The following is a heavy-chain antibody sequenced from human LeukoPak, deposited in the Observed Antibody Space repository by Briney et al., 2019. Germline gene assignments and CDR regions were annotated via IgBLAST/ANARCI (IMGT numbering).Heavy chain of an antibody. J-gene: IGHJ4*02. CDR1: GFTFSRYS. CDR2: ISRSGSTI. V-gene: IGHV3-48*02. D-gene: IGHD2-2*02. Sequence: GGSLRLSCAASGFTFSRYSMSWVRQAPGKGLEWVSYISRSGSTIYYADSVKGRFTISRDNAKNSLYLQMNSLRDEDTAVYYCARDTEHLYFVFDYWGQGTLVTVSS. CDR3: ARDTEHLYFVFDY.